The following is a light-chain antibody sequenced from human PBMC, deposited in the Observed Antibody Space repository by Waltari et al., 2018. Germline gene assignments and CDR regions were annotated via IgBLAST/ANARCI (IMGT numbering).Light chain of an antibody. J-gene: IGKJ2*01. CDR3: QQYYAAPYT. CDR2: CAS. CDR1: RSVLDTSKHKNC. Sequence: DIVMTQSPDSLAVSLGGRATINCKSSRSVLDTSKHKNCLAWYQLKPGQSTKLLIYCASTRESGVPDRFSASVSGTDFTLTISSLQAEDLAIYSCQQYYAAPYTFGQGTKVEIK. V-gene: IGKV4-1*01.